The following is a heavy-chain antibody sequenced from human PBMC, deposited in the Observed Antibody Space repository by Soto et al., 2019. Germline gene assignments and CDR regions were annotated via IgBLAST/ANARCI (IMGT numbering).Heavy chain of an antibody. D-gene: IGHD3-3*01. CDR1: GFTFSSYA. CDR3: AREYYDFWSGYYIWAFDI. J-gene: IGHJ3*02. Sequence: GGSLRLSCAASGFTFSSYAMSWVRQAPGKGLEWVSAISGSGGSTYYADSVKGRFTISRDNSKNTLYPQMNSLRAEDTAVYYCAREYYDFWSGYYIWAFDIWGQGTMVTVSS. V-gene: IGHV3-23*01. CDR2: ISGSGGST.